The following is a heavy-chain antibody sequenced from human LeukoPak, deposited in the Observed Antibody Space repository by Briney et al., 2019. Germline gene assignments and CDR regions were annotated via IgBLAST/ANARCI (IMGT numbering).Heavy chain of an antibody. D-gene: IGHD3-3*01. CDR3: ARDQGYDFWSGLVSDY. J-gene: IGHJ4*02. CDR2: ISSSGSTI. Sequence: PGGSLRLSCAASGFTFSSYEMNWVRQAPGKGLEWVSYISSSGSTIYYADSVKGRFTISRDNAKNSLYLQMNSLRAEDTAVYYCARDQGYDFWSGLVSDYWGQGTLVTVSS. CDR1: GFTFSSYE. V-gene: IGHV3-48*03.